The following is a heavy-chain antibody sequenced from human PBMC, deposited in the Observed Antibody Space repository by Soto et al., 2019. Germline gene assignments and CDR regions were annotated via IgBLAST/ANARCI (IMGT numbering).Heavy chain of an antibody. J-gene: IGHJ4*02. D-gene: IGHD6-13*01. CDR1: GYSFTRYW. CDR2: IYPSDSDT. V-gene: IGHV5-51*01. Sequence: GESLKISCTGSGYSFTRYWIGWVRQMPGKGLEWMGIIYPSDSDTRYSPSFQGQVTISADKSISTAYLQWSSLKASDTAMYYCVRRADRSSWYVAYWGQGALVTVSS. CDR3: VRRADRSSWYVAY.